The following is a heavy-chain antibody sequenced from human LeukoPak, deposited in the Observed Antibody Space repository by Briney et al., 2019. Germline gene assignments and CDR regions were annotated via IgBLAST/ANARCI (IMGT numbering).Heavy chain of an antibody. V-gene: IGHV3-21*01. CDR2: ISSSSSYI. D-gene: IGHD1-26*01. CDR1: GFTLSSYS. J-gene: IGHJ4*02. CDR3: ARIWDGYSGSDY. Sequence: GGSLRLSCAASGFTLSSYSMNWVRQAPGKGLEWVSSISSSSSYIYYADSVKGRFTISRDNAKNSLYLQMNSLRAEDTAVYYCARIWDGYSGSDYWGQGTLVTVSS.